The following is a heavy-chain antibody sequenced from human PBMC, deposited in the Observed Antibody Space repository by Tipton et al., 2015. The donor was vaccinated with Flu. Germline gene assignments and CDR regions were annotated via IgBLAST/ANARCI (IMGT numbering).Heavy chain of an antibody. CDR3: ARRDYSNYVSEPKNWFDT. Sequence: TLSLTCTVSGDSISSGGFYWSWVRQPAGKGLEWIGRIYSSGITKYNPSLKSRVTISIDTSKHQFSLKVTSVTAADTAVYYCARRDYSNYVSEPKNWFDTWGQGTLVTVSS. D-gene: IGHD4-11*01. V-gene: IGHV4-61*02. CDR2: IYSSGIT. J-gene: IGHJ5*02. CDR1: GDSISSGGFY.